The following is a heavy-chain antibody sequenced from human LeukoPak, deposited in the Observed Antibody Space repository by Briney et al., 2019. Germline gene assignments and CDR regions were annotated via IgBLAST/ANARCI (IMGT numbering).Heavy chain of an antibody. V-gene: IGHV3-21*01. J-gene: IGHJ5*02. CDR3: ARAAIFGWFDP. D-gene: IGHD3-9*01. CDR1: GFTFSSYS. CDR2: ISSSSSYI. Sequence: GRSLRLSCAASGFTFSSYSMNWVRQVPGKGLEWVSFISSSSSYIYYADSVQGRFTISRDNAKNSLYLQMNSLRAEDTAVYYCARAAIFGWFDPWGLGTLVTVSS.